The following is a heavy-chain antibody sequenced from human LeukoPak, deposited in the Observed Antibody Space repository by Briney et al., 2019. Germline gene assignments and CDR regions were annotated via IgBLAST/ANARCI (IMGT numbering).Heavy chain of an antibody. Sequence: PGGSLGLSCAASGFTFGGYGMHWVRQAPGRGLECVAFIQSDGSNEYYSDSVKGRFTISRDNSKNTLYLQMNSLTAEDTAVYYCATHCSGTSCHRDYWGQGTLVTVSS. CDR1: GFTFGGYG. D-gene: IGHD2-2*01. J-gene: IGHJ4*02. CDR2: IQSDGSNE. V-gene: IGHV3-30*02. CDR3: ATHCSGTSCHRDY.